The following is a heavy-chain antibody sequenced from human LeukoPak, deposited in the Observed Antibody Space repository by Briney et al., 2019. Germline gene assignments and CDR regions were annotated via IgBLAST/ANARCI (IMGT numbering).Heavy chain of an antibody. D-gene: IGHD3-9*01. CDR1: GYTFTGYY. CDR2: INTYNRNT. Sequence: ASVKVSCKASGYTFTGYYMHWVRQAPGQGLEWMGWINTYNRNTNYPQNFQGRVTMTTDTSTSTAYMELRSLRSDDTAVYYCAGDRVILTGYGQDAFDIWGQGTMVTVSS. J-gene: IGHJ3*02. CDR3: AGDRVILTGYGQDAFDI. V-gene: IGHV1/OR15-2*02.